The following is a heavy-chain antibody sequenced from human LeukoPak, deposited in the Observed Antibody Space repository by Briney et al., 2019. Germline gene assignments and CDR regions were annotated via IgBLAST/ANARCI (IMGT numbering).Heavy chain of an antibody. CDR3: ARTPEDYYDSSGYPPGGFDP. J-gene: IGHJ5*02. Sequence: GGSLRLSCAASGFAFSSYWMHWVRQAPGKGLVWVSRINSDGSSTSYADSVKGRFTISRDNAKNTLYLQMNCLRAEDTAVYYCARTPEDYYDSSGYPPGGFDPWGQGTLVTVSS. CDR1: GFAFSSYW. CDR2: INSDGSST. D-gene: IGHD3-22*01. V-gene: IGHV3-74*01.